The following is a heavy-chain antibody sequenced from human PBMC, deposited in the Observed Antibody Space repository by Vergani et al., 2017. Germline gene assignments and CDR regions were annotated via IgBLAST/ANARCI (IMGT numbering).Heavy chain of an antibody. CDR2: ISWNSGTI. V-gene: IGHV3-9*01. J-gene: IGHJ4*02. Sequence: EVQLVESGGGLVQPGGSLRLSCAAAGFTFDDYGMHWVRQAPGKGLEWVSQISWNSGTIDYADTVKGRFTISRDNAKNSLYLQMNSLRDEDTALYYCAKDRRGSGWYPPFGGFDSWGQGTLVTVSS. D-gene: IGHD6-19*01. CDR1: GFTFDDYG. CDR3: AKDRRGSGWYPPFGGFDS.